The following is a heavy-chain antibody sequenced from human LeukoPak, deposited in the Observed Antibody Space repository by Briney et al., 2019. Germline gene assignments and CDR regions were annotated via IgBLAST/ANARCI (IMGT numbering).Heavy chain of an antibody. J-gene: IGHJ5*02. V-gene: IGHV4-59*01. D-gene: IGHD3-10*01. CDR2: IFYSGST. CDR3: ARILWFGELRGRFDP. CDR1: GGSISSYY. Sequence: SETLSLTCTVSGGSISSYYWSWIRQPPGKGLEWIGYIFYSGSTNYSPSLKSRVTISVDTSKNQFSLKLNSVTAADTAVYYCARILWFGELRGRFDPWGQGTLVTVSS.